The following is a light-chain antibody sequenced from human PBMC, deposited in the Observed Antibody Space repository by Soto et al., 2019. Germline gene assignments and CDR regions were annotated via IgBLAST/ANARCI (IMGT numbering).Light chain of an antibody. Sequence: QSALTQPPSPSGSPGQSVTISCTGTSSDAGGYNYVSWYQQHPGKAPKLMIYEVSKRPSGVPDRFSGSKSGNTASLTVSGLQAEDEADYYCSSYAGSNNFDVFGTGTKVTVL. CDR2: EVS. J-gene: IGLJ1*01. CDR1: SSDAGGYNY. V-gene: IGLV2-8*01. CDR3: SSYAGSNNFDV.